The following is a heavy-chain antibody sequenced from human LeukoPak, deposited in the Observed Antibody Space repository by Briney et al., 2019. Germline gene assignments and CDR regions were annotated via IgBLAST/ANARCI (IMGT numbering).Heavy chain of an antibody. J-gene: IGHJ4*02. Sequence: SETLSLTCTVSGGSISSYYWSWIRQPPGKGLEWIGYIYYSGSTNYNPSLKSRVTISVDTSKNQFSLKLSSVTAADTAVYYCARGRGTAMVTNWGQGTLVTVSS. CDR3: ARGRGTAMVTN. D-gene: IGHD5-18*01. V-gene: IGHV4-59*12. CDR2: IYYSGST. CDR1: GGSISSYY.